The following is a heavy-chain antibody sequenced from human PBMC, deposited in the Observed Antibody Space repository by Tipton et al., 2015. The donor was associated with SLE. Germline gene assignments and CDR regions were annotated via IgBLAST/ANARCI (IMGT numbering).Heavy chain of an antibody. Sequence: SLRLSCAASGFTVSSNYMSWVRQAPGKGLEWVSVIYSGGSTSYADSVKGRFTISRDNSRNTLYLQMNSLRAEDTAVYYCARDGLVPAAFAYYYDMDVWGQGTPVTVSS. J-gene: IGHJ6*02. CDR3: ARDGLVPAAFAYYYDMDV. V-gene: IGHV3-53*05. CDR2: IYSGGST. CDR1: GFTVSSNY. D-gene: IGHD2-2*01.